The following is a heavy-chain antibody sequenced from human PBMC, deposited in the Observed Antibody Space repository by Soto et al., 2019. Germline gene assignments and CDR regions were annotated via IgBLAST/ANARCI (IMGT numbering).Heavy chain of an antibody. Sequence: SETLSLTCTVSGGSISSYYWSCIRQPPGKGLEWIGYIYYSGSTNYNPSLKSRVTISVDTSKNQFSLKLSSVTAADTAVYYCARGIAAAGAYYYYYGMDVWGQGTTVTVSS. CDR1: GGSISSYY. D-gene: IGHD6-13*01. J-gene: IGHJ6*02. V-gene: IGHV4-59*01. CDR3: ARGIAAAGAYYYYYGMDV. CDR2: IYYSGST.